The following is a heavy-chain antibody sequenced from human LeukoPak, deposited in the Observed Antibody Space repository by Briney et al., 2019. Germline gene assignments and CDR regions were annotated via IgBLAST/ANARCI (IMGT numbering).Heavy chain of an antibody. CDR3: ARGTTAKGAFDI. CDR2: ISSSSSYI. Sequence: TGGSLRLSCAPSGFTFSSYSMNWVRQAPGKGLEWVSSISSSSSYIYYADSVKGRFTISRDNAKNSLYLQMNSLRAEDTAVYYCARGTTAKGAFDIWGQGTMVTVSS. J-gene: IGHJ3*02. CDR1: GFTFSSYS. V-gene: IGHV3-21*01. D-gene: IGHD4-11*01.